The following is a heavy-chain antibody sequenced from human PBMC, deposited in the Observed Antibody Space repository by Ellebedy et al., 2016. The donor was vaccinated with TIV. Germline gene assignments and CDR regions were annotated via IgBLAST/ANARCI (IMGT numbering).Heavy chain of an antibody. V-gene: IGHV3-30-3*01. D-gene: IGHD3-22*01. CDR2: ISHDGSNT. Sequence: GESLKISXAASGFTFSSYVIHWVRQAPGKGLEWVAVISHDGSNTYYTDSVKGRFTISRDDSKNTLYLQMNSLRVEDTAVYCCAREYYYDRSASPSFYFDYWGQGTLVTVSS. CDR1: GFTFSSYV. CDR3: AREYYYDRSASPSFYFDY. J-gene: IGHJ4*02.